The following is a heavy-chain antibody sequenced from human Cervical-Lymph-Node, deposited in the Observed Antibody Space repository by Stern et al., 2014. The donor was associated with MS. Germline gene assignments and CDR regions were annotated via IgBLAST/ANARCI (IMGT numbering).Heavy chain of an antibody. Sequence: EMQLVESGGGLIQPGGSLRLSCAASGFTVSNNYMSWVRQAPGKGLEWVSVIYSGGSTYYADSVKGRFTISRDSSKNTLYLQMNSLRAEDTAVYYCVRVSRYCSTTSCYIYYYGMDVWGQGTTVTVSS. V-gene: IGHV3-53*01. CDR1: GFTVSNNY. CDR2: IYSGGST. J-gene: IGHJ6*02. CDR3: VRVSRYCSTTSCYIYYYGMDV. D-gene: IGHD2-2*02.